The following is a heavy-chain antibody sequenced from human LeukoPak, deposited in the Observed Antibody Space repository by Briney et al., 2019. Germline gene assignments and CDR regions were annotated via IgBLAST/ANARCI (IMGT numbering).Heavy chain of an antibody. CDR3: AREYYDILTRFDP. D-gene: IGHD3-9*01. J-gene: IGHJ5*02. V-gene: IGHV4-31*03. Sequence: SETLSLTCSVSGDSISRSNYYWSWIRQHPGKGLEWIGYINYSGSTYYNPSLTSRVSISVDTSKNQFSLKLRSVTAADTAVYYCAREYYDILTRFDPWGKGTLVTVSS. CDR1: GDSISRSNYY. CDR2: INYSGST.